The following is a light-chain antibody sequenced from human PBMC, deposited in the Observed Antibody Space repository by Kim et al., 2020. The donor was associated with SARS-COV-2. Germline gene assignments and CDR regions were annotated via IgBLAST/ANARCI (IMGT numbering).Light chain of an antibody. CDR3: TAWDSSLSAWV. Sequence: QTASLTCTGNSNNVGNRGAAWLQQHQGHPPKLVSYRNNDRPSGISERLSASRSGNTASLTITGLQPEDEADYYCTAWDSSLSAWVFGGGTQLTVL. J-gene: IGLJ3*02. V-gene: IGLV10-54*01. CDR1: SNNVGNRG. CDR2: RNN.